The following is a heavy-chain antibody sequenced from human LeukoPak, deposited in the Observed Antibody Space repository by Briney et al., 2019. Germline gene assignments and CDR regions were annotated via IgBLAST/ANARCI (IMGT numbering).Heavy chain of an antibody. V-gene: IGHV3-23*01. D-gene: IGHD5-18*01. CDR2: INSDGRNT. Sequence: PGGSLRLSCAASGFTFGSYAMSWVRQSPGKGLDFVSAINSDGRNTYYADSVKGRFTISRDNSKNTLFLQVNSLRAEDTAVYYCARREYNNGYVFGGPGTLVTVSS. CDR1: GFTFGSYA. CDR3: ARREYNNGYVF. J-gene: IGHJ4*02.